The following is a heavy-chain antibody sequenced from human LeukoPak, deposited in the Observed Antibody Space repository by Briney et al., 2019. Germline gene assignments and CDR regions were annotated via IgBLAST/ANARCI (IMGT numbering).Heavy chain of an antibody. CDR1: GYTFTGYY. Sequence: GASVKVSCKASGYTFTGYYMHWVRQAPGQGLEWMGRINPNSGGTNYAQKFQGRVTMTRDTSISTAYMELSRLRSDDTAVYYCARDPPYCSSTSCYKVSGIKNLTFDPWGQRTLVTVSS. CDR3: ARDPPYCSSTSCYKVSGIKNLTFDP. V-gene: IGHV1-2*06. J-gene: IGHJ5*02. CDR2: INPNSGGT. D-gene: IGHD2-2*02.